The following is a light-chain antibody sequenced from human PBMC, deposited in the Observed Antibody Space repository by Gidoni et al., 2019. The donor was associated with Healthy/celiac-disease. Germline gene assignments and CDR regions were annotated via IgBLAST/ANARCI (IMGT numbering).Light chain of an antibody. V-gene: IGKV4-1*01. CDR2: WAS. CDR1: QSVLYSSNNKNY. Sequence: DIVMTQSPVSLAVSLGERATINCKSSQSVLYSSNNKNYLAWYQQKPGQPPKLLIYWASTRESGVPDRFSGSGSGTDFTLTISSLQAEDVAVYYCQQYYSTPQTFXQXTKVEIK. CDR3: QQYYSTPQT. J-gene: IGKJ1*01.